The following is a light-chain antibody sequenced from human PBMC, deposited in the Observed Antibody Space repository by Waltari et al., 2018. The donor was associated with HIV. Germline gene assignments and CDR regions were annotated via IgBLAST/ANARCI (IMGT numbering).Light chain of an antibody. CDR3: CSYAGSSTFVV. V-gene: IGLV2-23*02. J-gene: IGLJ2*01. CDR2: EVT. CDR1: SSDVGSYNL. Sequence: QSALTQPASVSGSSGQSITISCTGTSSDVGSYNLFSWYQQHPGKAPKLMIYEVTKRPSGISNRFSGSKSGNTASLTISGLQADDEADYYCCSYAGSSTFVVFGGGTKLTVL.